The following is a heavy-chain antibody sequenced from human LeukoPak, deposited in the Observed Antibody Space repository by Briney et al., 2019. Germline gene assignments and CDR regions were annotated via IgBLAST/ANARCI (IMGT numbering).Heavy chain of an antibody. D-gene: IGHD5-18*01. CDR3: ARDFYSRQFDY. Sequence: GGSLRLSCAASGFTVSSNYMSWVRQAPGKGLEWVSVIYVDGSTYYADSVQGRFTISRDNSKNTLYLQMNSLTAEDTAVYYCARDFYSRQFDYWGQGALVTVSS. J-gene: IGHJ4*02. CDR2: IYVDGST. CDR1: GFTVSSNY. V-gene: IGHV3-53*01.